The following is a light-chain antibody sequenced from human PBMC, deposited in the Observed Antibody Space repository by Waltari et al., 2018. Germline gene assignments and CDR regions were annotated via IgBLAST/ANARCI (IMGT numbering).Light chain of an antibody. Sequence: QSALTQPASVSGSPGQSIPVSCTGTSSDAGGFNFVSWYQQHPGKAPKLMIFDVTNRPSGVSNRFSGSKSGNTASLTISGLQAEDEAEYYCSSYTSSRTNVFGSGTKVTVL. CDR3: SSYTSSRTNV. CDR2: DVT. V-gene: IGLV2-14*03. CDR1: SSDAGGFNF. J-gene: IGLJ6*01.